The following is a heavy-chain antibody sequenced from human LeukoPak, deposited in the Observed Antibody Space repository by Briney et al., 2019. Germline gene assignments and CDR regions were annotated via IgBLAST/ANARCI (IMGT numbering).Heavy chain of an antibody. D-gene: IGHD2-15*01. Sequence: ASVKVSCTASGYTFTSYGISWVRQAPGQGLEWMGWISAYNGNTNYAQKLQGRVTMTTDTSTSTAYMELRSLRSDDTAVYYCARDVISSGGSFPIDYWGQGTLVTVSS. CDR3: ARDVISSGGSFPIDY. CDR2: ISAYNGNT. J-gene: IGHJ4*02. CDR1: GYTFTSYG. V-gene: IGHV1-18*04.